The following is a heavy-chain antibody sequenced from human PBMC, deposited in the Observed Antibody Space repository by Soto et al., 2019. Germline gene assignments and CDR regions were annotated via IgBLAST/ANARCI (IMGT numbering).Heavy chain of an antibody. CDR3: ATDDYGIFPY. CDR1: GYPFTTYY. CDR2: IDPRSGGT. Sequence: ASVQVSCKVSGYPFTTYYIHWVRQAPGQGLEWMGWIDPRSGGTVYEQKFQGRVTMTRDTSISTVYMDLSGLTSDDTALYYCATDDYGIFPYWGQGSLVTVSS. J-gene: IGHJ4*02. D-gene: IGHD3-10*01. V-gene: IGHV1-2*02.